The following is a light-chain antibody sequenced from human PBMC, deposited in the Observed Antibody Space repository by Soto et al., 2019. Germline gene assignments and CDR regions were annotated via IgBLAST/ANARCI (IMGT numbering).Light chain of an antibody. CDR1: QSISTY. Sequence: DIQMTQSPSSLSASVGDRVTITCRASQSISTYLNWYQQKPGKAPEFLIYSASSLQSGVPSRVRGSGSGTDFTLTINSLQPEDFATYYCQQSYRPQCTFGQGNKVDIK. V-gene: IGKV1-39*01. J-gene: IGKJ1*01. CDR3: QQSYRPQCT. CDR2: SAS.